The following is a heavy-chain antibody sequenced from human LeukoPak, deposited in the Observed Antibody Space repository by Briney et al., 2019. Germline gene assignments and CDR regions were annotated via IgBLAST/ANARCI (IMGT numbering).Heavy chain of an antibody. D-gene: IGHD3-22*01. Sequence: PGGSLRLSCAASGFTFSSYAMSWVRQAPGKGLEWVSSISSSSSYIYYADSVKGRFTISRDNAKNSLYLQMNSLRAEDTAVYYCARETYYYDSSGYWGPASKYYMDVWGKGTTVTISS. CDR2: ISSSSSYI. CDR3: ARETYYYDSSGYWGPASKYYMDV. V-gene: IGHV3-21*01. J-gene: IGHJ6*03. CDR1: GFTFSSYA.